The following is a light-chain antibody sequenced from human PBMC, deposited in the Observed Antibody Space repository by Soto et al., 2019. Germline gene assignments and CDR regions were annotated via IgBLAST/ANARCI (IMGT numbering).Light chain of an antibody. CDR2: AAS. CDR3: QQSYITMWT. V-gene: IGKV1-39*01. CDR1: QGISNW. Sequence: IQVTQKQSTLSASIGDTVTVACRASQGISNWLAWYQQKPGKAPKLLIYAASSLRSGVPSRFSGSGSETDFTLTISSLQPEDFATYSCQQSYITMWTSCQ. J-gene: IGKJ1*01.